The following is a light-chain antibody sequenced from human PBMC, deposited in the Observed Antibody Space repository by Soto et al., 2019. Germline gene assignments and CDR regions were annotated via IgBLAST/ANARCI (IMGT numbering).Light chain of an antibody. Sequence: QSVLTQAPSASGTPGQRVTIYCSGSSSNIGSNTVSWYQQVPGTAPKLLIYSNDQRPSGVPDRFSGSKSGTSASLAIGGLQSEDEADYYCAAWYGSLNGWVFGGGTKLTVL. CDR3: AAWYGSLNGWV. J-gene: IGLJ2*01. CDR1: SSNIGSNT. CDR2: SND. V-gene: IGLV1-44*01.